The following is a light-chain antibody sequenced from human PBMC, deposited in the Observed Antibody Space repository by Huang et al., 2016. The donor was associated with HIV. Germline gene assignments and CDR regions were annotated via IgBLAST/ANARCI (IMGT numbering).Light chain of an antibody. Sequence: EIVLTQSPATLSLSPGEKATLSCRASQSVGGYLAWYQQKPGQAPRLLIDDASNRATGIPARFSGSGSGTDFTLTISSLEPEDFAVYYCQQRTNWPPGFTFGPGTKVDIK. CDR2: DAS. CDR1: QSVGGY. V-gene: IGKV3-11*01. J-gene: IGKJ3*01. CDR3: QQRTNWPPGFT.